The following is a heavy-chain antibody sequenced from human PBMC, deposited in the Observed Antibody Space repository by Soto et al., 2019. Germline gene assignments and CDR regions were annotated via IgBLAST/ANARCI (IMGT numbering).Heavy chain of an antibody. D-gene: IGHD2-15*01. CDR3: ARELPPDL. V-gene: IGHV3-53*01. CDR2: IWSAGLT. Sequence: GGSLRLSCAASGFSFSTYNMNWARQAPGKGLEWVSIIWSAGLTYYADSVRGRFTISRDISKNILFLQMNNLRAEDSAIYYCARELPPDLWGQGTLVTVSS. J-gene: IGHJ5*02. CDR1: GFSFSTYN.